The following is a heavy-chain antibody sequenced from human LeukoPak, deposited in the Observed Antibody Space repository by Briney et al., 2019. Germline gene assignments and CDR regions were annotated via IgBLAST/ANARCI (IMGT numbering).Heavy chain of an antibody. D-gene: IGHD6-13*01. J-gene: IGHJ4*02. CDR1: GFTFSSYS. CDR2: TGSSGSYI. Sequence: PGGSLRLSCAASGFTFSSYSMNWVRQAPGKGLEWVSSTGSSGSYICYADSVKGRFTISRDNAKNSLYLQMNSLRVEDTAVYYCARGAPYSSSWYWVDYWGQGTLVTVSS. V-gene: IGHV3-21*01. CDR3: ARGAPYSSSWYWVDY.